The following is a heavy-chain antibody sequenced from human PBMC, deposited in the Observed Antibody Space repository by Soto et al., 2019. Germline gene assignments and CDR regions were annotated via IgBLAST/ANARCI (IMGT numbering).Heavy chain of an antibody. CDR1: GYSFTSYW. J-gene: IGHJ4*02. CDR3: ATYYYDSSGYQPFDY. CDR2: IDPSDSYT. D-gene: IGHD3-22*01. V-gene: IGHV5-10-1*01. Sequence: GESLKISCKGSGYSFTSYWISWVRQMPGKGLEWMGRIDPSDSYTNYSPSFQGHVTISADKSISTAYLQWSSLKASDTAMYYCATYYYDSSGYQPFDYWGQGTLVTVSS.